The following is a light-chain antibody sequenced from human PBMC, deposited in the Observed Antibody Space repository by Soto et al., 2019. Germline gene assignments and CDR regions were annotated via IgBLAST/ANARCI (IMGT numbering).Light chain of an antibody. J-gene: IGKJ2*01. CDR1: QSLSSNY. CDR2: GAS. V-gene: IGKV3-20*01. Sequence: EIVLTQSPGTLSLSPGERATLSCRASQSLSSNYLAWYQQKPGQAPRLLIYGASSRATDIPDKFSGSGSGTDFTLTISRLEPEDFAVYYCQHYESSPPSYTFGQGTKLEV. CDR3: QHYESSPPSYT.